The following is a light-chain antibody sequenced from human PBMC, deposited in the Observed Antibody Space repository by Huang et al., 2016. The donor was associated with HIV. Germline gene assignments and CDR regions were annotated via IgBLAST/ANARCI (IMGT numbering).Light chain of an antibody. CDR2: QVP. V-gene: IGKV2-30*01. Sequence: VVMTPLPLSLPVALGPPASIFCKSSQSLVSSDGNTDLNWFQQRPGQPPRRLIYQVPNRDTGVPDRCSGSGSGTHFALRINRVEAEDVAIYYCMQGTHWPGTFGQGTKMEI. J-gene: IGKJ1*01. CDR3: MQGTHWPGT. CDR1: QSLVSSDGNTD.